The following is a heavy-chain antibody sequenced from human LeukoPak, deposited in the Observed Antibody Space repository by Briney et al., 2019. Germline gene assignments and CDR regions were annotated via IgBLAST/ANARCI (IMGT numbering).Heavy chain of an antibody. Sequence: SETLSLTCAVSGYSISSGYYWGWIRQPPVKGLEWIGSIYHSGSTYYNPSLKSRVTISVDTSKNQFSLKLSSVTAADTAVYYCARSGWDLNGIDYWGQGTLVTVSS. J-gene: IGHJ4*02. CDR1: GYSISSGYY. CDR2: IYHSGST. CDR3: ARSGWDLNGIDY. V-gene: IGHV4-38-2*01. D-gene: IGHD1-1*01.